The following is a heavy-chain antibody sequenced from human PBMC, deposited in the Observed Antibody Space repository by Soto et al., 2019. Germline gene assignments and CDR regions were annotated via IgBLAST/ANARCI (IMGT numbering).Heavy chain of an antibody. Sequence: QVQLVQSGAEVEKPGSSVKVSCKPSGGTFSSYGISWVRQAPGQGLEWVGGIIPIFGSANYAQKFQGRVTITADESMSTAYMQLSSLTSEDTAVYYCARGGTYDSSGYYKLTLDYWGQGTLVTVSS. CDR1: GGTFSSYG. CDR3: ARGGTYDSSGYYKLTLDY. D-gene: IGHD3-22*01. J-gene: IGHJ4*02. V-gene: IGHV1-69*12. CDR2: IIPIFGSA.